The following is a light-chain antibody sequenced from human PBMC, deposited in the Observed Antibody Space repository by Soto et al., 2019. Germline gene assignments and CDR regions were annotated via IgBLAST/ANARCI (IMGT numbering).Light chain of an antibody. CDR1: TSDVGGYIS. Sequence: QSVLTQPASVSGSPGQSVTISCTGTTSDVGGYISVSWYQQHPGKAPKLMIYEVSNRPSGVSNRFSGSKSGDTASLTISGLQAEDEADYYCCSYAGTYTLWVFGGGTKLTVL. V-gene: IGLV2-14*01. J-gene: IGLJ3*02. CDR3: CSYAGTYTLWV. CDR2: EVS.